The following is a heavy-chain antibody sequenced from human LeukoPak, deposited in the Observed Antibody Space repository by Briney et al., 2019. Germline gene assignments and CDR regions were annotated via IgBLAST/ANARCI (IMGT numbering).Heavy chain of an antibody. Sequence: PGGSLRLSCAASGFTFSNAWMNWVRQAPGKGLEWVGRTKSKNNGGTIDYAAPVKGRFTISRDDSKNTLYLQMNSLNTEDTAVYYCTTLISMAARGYWGQGTLVTVSS. CDR1: GFTFSNAW. CDR2: TKSKNNGGTI. J-gene: IGHJ4*02. CDR3: TTLISMAARGY. D-gene: IGHD2-21*01. V-gene: IGHV3-15*01.